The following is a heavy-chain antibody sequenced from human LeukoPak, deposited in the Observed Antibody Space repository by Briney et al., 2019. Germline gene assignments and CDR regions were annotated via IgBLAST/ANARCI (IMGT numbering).Heavy chain of an antibody. J-gene: IGHJ4*02. D-gene: IGHD4-17*01. V-gene: IGHV1-69*13. CDR1: GGTFSSYA. Sequence: SVKVSCKASGGTFSSYAISWVRQAPGQGLEWMGGIIPIFGTANYAQKFQGRVTITADESTSTAYMELSSLRSEDTAVYYCARVGDYGDYFDYWGQGTLSPSPQ. CDR2: IIPIFGTA. CDR3: ARVGDYGDYFDY.